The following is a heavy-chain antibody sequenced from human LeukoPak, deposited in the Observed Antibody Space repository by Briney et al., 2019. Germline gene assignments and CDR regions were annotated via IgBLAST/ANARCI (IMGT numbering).Heavy chain of an antibody. V-gene: IGHV1-2*06. J-gene: IGHJ3*02. CDR2: INPNNGGT. Sequence: GASVKVSCKASGYTFTGYYIHWVRQAPGQGLDWMGRINPNNGGTNYAQKFQGRVTMTRDMSTSTAHMELSRLRSDDTAVYYCAGEDNSSGYRPFDIWGQGTMVTVPS. CDR1: GYTFTGYY. D-gene: IGHD3-22*01. CDR3: AGEDNSSGYRPFDI.